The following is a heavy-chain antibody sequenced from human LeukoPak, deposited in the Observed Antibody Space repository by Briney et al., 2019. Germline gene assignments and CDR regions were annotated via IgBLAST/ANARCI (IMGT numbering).Heavy chain of an antibody. CDR3: ARTQSQSGSYRYYFGY. D-gene: IGHD1-26*01. CDR1: GASVGSAGYY. V-gene: IGHV4-61*08. Sequence: SETLSLTCTVSGASVGSAGYYWSWIRQPPGGGLGWVGYIYYISNTNYNPSLKSRVTMSVDPSKNQFSLKLNSVTAADTAVYYGARTQSQSGSYRYYFGYWGQGTLVTVSS. J-gene: IGHJ4*02. CDR2: IYYISNT.